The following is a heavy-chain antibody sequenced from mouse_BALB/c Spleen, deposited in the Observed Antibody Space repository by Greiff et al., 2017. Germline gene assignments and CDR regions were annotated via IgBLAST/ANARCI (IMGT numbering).Heavy chain of an antibody. CDR3: ARRGIYYGYDDAMDY. Sequence: VQLKQSGPGLVKPSQSLSLTCSVTGYSITSGYYWNWIRQFPGNKLEWMGYISYDGSNNYNPSLKNRISITRDTSKNQFFLKLNSVTTEDTATYYCARRGIYYGYDDAMDYWGQGTSVTVSS. V-gene: IGHV3-6*02. J-gene: IGHJ4*01. D-gene: IGHD2-2*01. CDR1: GYSITSGYY. CDR2: ISYDGSN.